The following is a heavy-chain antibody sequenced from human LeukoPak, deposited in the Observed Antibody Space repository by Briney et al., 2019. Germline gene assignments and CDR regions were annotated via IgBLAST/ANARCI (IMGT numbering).Heavy chain of an antibody. V-gene: IGHV4-39*01. J-gene: IGHJ3*02. Sequence: PSETLSLTCTVSGGSISSSSYYWGWIRQPPGKGLEWIGSIYDSGSTYYNPSLKSRVTISVDTSKNQFSLKLSSVTAADTAVYYCAEESPDFNDAFDIWGQGTMVTVSS. CDR3: AEESPDFNDAFDI. D-gene: IGHD3-3*01. CDR2: IYDSGST. CDR1: GGSISSSSYY.